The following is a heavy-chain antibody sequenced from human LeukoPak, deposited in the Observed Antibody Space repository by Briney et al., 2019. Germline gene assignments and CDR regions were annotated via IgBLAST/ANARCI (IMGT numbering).Heavy chain of an antibody. CDR1: GFTFSSYS. J-gene: IGHJ4*02. CDR3: ARHPGEYFDWLTPLDY. Sequence: GGSLRLSCAASGFTFSSYSMNWVRQAPGKGLEWVSSISSSSSYIYYADSVKGRFTISRDNAKNSLYLQMNSLRAEDTAVYYCARHPGEYFDWLTPLDYWGQGTLVTVSS. CDR2: ISSSSSYI. D-gene: IGHD3-9*01. V-gene: IGHV3-21*01.